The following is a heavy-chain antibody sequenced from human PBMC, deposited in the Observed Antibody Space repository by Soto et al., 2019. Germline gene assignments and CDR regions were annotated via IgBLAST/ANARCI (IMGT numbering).Heavy chain of an antibody. CDR3: ARVAYSYGYALDY. CDR1: GFTFSSYA. CDR2: ISYDGSNK. Sequence: GGSLRLSCAASGFTFSSYAMHWVRQAPGKGLEWVAVISYDGSNKYYADSVKGRFTISRDNSKNTLYLQMNSLRAEDTAVYYCARVAYSYGYALDYWGQGTLVTVSS. D-gene: IGHD5-18*01. J-gene: IGHJ4*02. V-gene: IGHV3-30-3*01.